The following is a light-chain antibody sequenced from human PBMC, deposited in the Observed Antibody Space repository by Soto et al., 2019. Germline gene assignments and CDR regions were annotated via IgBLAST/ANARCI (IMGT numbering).Light chain of an antibody. V-gene: IGLV2-11*01. Sequence: QSALTQPRSVSGSPGQSVTISCTGTSSNVGGYNYVSWYQQHPGKAPKVMIYDVTKRPSGVPDRFSGSKSGNTASLTISGLQAEDEADYYCCSDAGYDVFGTGTKLIVL. CDR3: CSDAGYDV. CDR1: SSNVGGYNY. CDR2: DVT. J-gene: IGLJ1*01.